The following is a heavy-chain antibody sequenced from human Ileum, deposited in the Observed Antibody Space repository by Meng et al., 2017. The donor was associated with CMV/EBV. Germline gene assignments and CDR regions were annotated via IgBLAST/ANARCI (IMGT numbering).Heavy chain of an antibody. CDR1: GYPFTSFG. CDR3: ARDPRYSDNWFRAGDFQQ. D-gene: IGHD6-13*01. CDR2: ISTYNGDT. V-gene: IGHV1-18*01. J-gene: IGHJ1*01. Sequence: QGRLVQSGAEVTKPGASVTVSCKASGYPFTSFGISWVRQAPGQGLEWVGWISTYNGDTNYAQNVQGRVSMTTDTSTNTVYMELRSLRSDDTAVYYCARDPRYSDNWFRAGDFQQWGQGTPVTVSS.